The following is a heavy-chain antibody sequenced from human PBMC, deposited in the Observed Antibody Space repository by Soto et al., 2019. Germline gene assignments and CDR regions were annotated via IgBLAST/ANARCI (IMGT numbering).Heavy chain of an antibody. V-gene: IGHV1-69*13. D-gene: IGHD2-21*02. CDR2: IIPIFGTA. CDR3: ESAVVTPAGGYFDY. CDR1: GGTFSSYA. Sequence: ASVKVSCKASGGTFSSYAISWVRQAPGQGLEWMGGIIPIFGTANYAQKFQGRVTITADESTGTAYMELSSLRSEDTAVYYCESAVVTPAGGYFDYWGQGTLVTVSS. J-gene: IGHJ4*02.